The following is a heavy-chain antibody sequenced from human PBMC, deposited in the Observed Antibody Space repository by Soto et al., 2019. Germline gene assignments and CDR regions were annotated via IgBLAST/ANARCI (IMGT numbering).Heavy chain of an antibody. D-gene: IGHD6-19*01. CDR1: GGSISSYY. CDR2: IYYSGST. J-gene: IGHJ4*02. CDR3: ARRLAVDGVRYDF. V-gene: IGHV4-59*08. Sequence: SETLSLTCTVSGGSISSYYWSWIRQPPGKGLEWIGYIYYSGSTNYNPSLKSRVTISVDTSKNQFSLKLSSVTAADTAVYYCARRLAVDGVRYDFCGQGSLVT.